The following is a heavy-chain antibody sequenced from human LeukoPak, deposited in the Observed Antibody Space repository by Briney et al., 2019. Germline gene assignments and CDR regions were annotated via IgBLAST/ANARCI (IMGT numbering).Heavy chain of an antibody. CDR2: IKQDGSEK. Sequence: GGSLRLSCAASGFTFSSYWMSWVRQAPGKGLEWVANIKQDGSEKYYVDSVKGRFTISRDNAKNSLYLQMNSLRAEDTAVYYCASGGGVYDILTGYYVDWFDPWGQGTLVTVSS. CDR3: ASGGGVYDILTGYYVDWFDP. D-gene: IGHD3-9*01. V-gene: IGHV3-7*01. J-gene: IGHJ5*02. CDR1: GFTFSSYW.